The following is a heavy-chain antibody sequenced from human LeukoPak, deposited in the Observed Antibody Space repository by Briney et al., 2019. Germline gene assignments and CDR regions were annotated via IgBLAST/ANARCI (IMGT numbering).Heavy chain of an antibody. CDR2: ISYDGSNK. D-gene: IGHD6-13*01. CDR1: GFTLSSYD. CDR3: AREPVAAAFDY. J-gene: IGHJ4*02. V-gene: IGHV3-30*03. Sequence: GGSLRLSCAASGFTLSSYDMHWVRQAPGKGLEWVAVISYDGSNKYYADSVKGRFTISRDNSKNTLYLQMNSLRAEDTAVYYCAREPVAAAFDYWGQGTLVTVSS.